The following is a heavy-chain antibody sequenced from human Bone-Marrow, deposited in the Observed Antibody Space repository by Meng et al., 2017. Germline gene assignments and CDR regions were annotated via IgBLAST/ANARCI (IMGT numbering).Heavy chain of an antibody. CDR2: IYYSGSH. J-gene: IGHJ4*02. V-gene: IGHV4-31*01. CDR3: AREASPEYYLDY. CDR1: GGSTSRWGYY. Sequence: QVLLQESGPGLVNPSQTLSLTCTVAGGSTSRWGYYWSWIRKHHVKGLEWIGNIYYSGSHYYNPSLKSLVTISVDTSKNQFSLKLSSVTAADTAVYYCAREASPEYYLDYWGQGTLVTVSS. D-gene: IGHD1-14*01.